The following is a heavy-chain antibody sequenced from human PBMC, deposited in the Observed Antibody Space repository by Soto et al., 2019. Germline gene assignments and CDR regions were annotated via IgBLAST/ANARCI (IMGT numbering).Heavy chain of an antibody. D-gene: IGHD5-12*01. CDR3: TRTPPPSGYDIMSFDY. Sequence: GGSLRLSCTASGFTFGDYAMSWVRQAPGKGLEWVGFIRSKAYGGTTEYAASVKGRFTISRDDSKSIAYLQMNSLKTEDTAVYYCTRTPPPSGYDIMSFDYWGQGTLVTVSS. CDR2: IRSKAYGGTT. V-gene: IGHV3-49*04. J-gene: IGHJ4*02. CDR1: GFTFGDYA.